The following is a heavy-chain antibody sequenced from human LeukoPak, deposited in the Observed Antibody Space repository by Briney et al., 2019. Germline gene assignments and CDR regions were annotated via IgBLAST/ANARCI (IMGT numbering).Heavy chain of an antibody. Sequence: SGGSLRLSCAASELTVTSNYMSWVRQAPGKGLQWVANIKEDGSEKYYVDSVKGRFTISRDNAKNSVHLQMNSLRVEDTAVYYCARGQRAHVEWSSYMDVWGKGTTVTVSS. V-gene: IGHV3-7*01. CDR2: IKEDGSEK. D-gene: IGHD3-3*01. CDR1: ELTVTSNY. CDR3: ARGQRAHVEWSSYMDV. J-gene: IGHJ6*03.